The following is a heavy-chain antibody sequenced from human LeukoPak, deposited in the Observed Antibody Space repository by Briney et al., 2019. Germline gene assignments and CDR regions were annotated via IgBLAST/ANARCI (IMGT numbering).Heavy chain of an antibody. CDR3: ARRFCSSTSCYMTYYFDY. J-gene: IGHJ4*02. Sequence: GGSLRLSCAASGFTFSDYYMTWIRQAPGKGLEWVSYISSSGSTIHYADSVKGRFTISRDNAKNSLYLQMTSLRAEDTAVYYCARRFCSSTSCYMTYYFDYWGQGTLVTVSS. D-gene: IGHD2-2*02. CDR2: ISSSGSTI. V-gene: IGHV3-11*04. CDR1: GFTFSDYY.